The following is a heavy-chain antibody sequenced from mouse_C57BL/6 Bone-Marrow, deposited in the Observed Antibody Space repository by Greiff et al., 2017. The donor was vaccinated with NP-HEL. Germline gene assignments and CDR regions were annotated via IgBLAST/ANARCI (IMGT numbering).Heavy chain of an antibody. J-gene: IGHJ3*01. CDR3: TTDSTPY. CDR2: IDPENGDT. V-gene: IGHV14-4*01. Sequence: QSGAELVRPGASVKLSCTASGFNIKDDYMHWVKQRPEQGLEWIGWIDPENGDTEYASKFQGKATITADTSSNTAYLQLSSLTSEDTAVYYCTTDSTPYWGQGTLVTVSA. CDR1: GFNIKDDY. D-gene: IGHD2-5*01.